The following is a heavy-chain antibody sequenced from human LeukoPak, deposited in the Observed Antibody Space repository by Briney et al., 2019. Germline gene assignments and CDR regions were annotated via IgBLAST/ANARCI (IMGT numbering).Heavy chain of an antibody. Sequence: ASVKVSCKASGYTFTSYGISWVRQAPGQGLEWMGWISAYSGNINYAQNFQGRVTMTTDTSTSTAHMELRSLRSDDTAVYYCARAPKKIAELPAAMDVWGKGTTVTVSS. CDR2: ISAYSGNI. V-gene: IGHV1-18*01. CDR1: GYTFTSYG. CDR3: ARAPKKIAELPAAMDV. J-gene: IGHJ6*04. D-gene: IGHD2-2*01.